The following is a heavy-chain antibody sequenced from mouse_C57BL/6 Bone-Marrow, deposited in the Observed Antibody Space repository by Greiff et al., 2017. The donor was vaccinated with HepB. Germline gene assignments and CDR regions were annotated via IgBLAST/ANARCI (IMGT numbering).Heavy chain of an antibody. CDR2: IYPGNSDT. D-gene: IGHD2-3*01. CDR3: TRRGWLLRLYYFYY. CDR1: GYTFTSYW. V-gene: IGHV1-5*01. J-gene: IGHJ2*01. Sequence: EVQLQQSGTVLARPGASVKMSCKTSGYTFTSYWMHWVKQRPGQGLEWIGAIYPGNSDTSYNQKFKGKAKLTAVTSASTAYMELSSLTNEDSAVYYCTRRGWLLRLYYFYYWGQGTTLTVSS.